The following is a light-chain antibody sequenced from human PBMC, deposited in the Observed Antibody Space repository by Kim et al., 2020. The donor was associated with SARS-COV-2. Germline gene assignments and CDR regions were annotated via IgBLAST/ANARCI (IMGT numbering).Light chain of an antibody. CDR1: QSVISSY. J-gene: IGKJ4*01. Sequence: SPGDRATLSGRASQSVISSYLAWYQQKPGQAPRLVIYGASSRATGIPDRFSGSGSGTDFTLTISRLEPEDFAVYYCQQYVNSLLTFGGGTKVEIK. V-gene: IGKV3-20*01. CDR2: GAS. CDR3: QQYVNSLLT.